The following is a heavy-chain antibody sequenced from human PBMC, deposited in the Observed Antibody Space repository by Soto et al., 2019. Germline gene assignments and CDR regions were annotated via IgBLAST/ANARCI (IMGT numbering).Heavy chain of an antibody. CDR2: IYYSGST. J-gene: IGHJ5*02. D-gene: IGHD6-19*01. CDR3: ARHHIGAVAS. V-gene: IGHV4-59*08. Sequence: SETLSLTCTVSGGSISSYYWSWIRQPPGKGLEWIGYIYYSGSTNYNPSLKSRVTISVDTSKNQFSLKLSSVTAADTAVYYCARHHIGAVASWGQGTLVTVSS. CDR1: GGSISSYY.